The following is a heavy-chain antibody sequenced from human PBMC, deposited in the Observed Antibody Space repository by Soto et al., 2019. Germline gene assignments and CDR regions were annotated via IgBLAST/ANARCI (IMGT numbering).Heavy chain of an antibody. D-gene: IGHD1-26*01. CDR3: ARGLSITPLTYYSRKNFVY. J-gene: IGHJ4*02. V-gene: IGHV3-30-3*01. Sequence: QVQLVESGGGVVQPGRSLRLSCAASGFTFSSYAMHWVRQAPGKGLEWVAVISYDGSNKYYADSVKGRFTISRDNSKNTLYLQMNSLRAEDTAVYYCARGLSITPLTYYSRKNFVYWGQGTLVTVSS. CDR2: ISYDGSNK. CDR1: GFTFSSYA.